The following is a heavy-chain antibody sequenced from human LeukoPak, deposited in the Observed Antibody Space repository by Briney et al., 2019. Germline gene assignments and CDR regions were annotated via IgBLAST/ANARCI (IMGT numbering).Heavy chain of an antibody. CDR1: GYSFTSYW. Sequence: GESLKISCKGSGYSFTSYWIAWVRQMPGKGLESMGIVYPSDSDTRYSPSFQGQVTISADKSINTAYLQWSSLKASDSAMYYCTRAGGRSARRFDPWGQGTLVTVSS. CDR3: TRAGGRSARRFDP. J-gene: IGHJ5*02. V-gene: IGHV5-51*01. CDR2: VYPSDSDT. D-gene: IGHD3-10*01.